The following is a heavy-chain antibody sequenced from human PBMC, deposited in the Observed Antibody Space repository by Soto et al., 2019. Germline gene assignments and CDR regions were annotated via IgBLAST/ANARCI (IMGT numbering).Heavy chain of an antibody. D-gene: IGHD2-15*01. Sequence: ASVKVSCKASGYTFTGYYMHWVRQAPGQGLEWMGWINPNSGGTNYAQKFQGWVPMTRDTSISTAYMELSRLRSDDTAVYYCARDGGYCSGGSCYFDYWGQGTLVTVSS. J-gene: IGHJ4*02. CDR3: ARDGGYCSGGSCYFDY. V-gene: IGHV1-2*04. CDR1: GYTFTGYY. CDR2: INPNSGGT.